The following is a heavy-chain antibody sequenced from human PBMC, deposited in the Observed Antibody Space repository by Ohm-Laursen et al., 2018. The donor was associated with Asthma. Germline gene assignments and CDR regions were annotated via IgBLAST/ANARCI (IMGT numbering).Heavy chain of an antibody. CDR2: IKQDGSEK. Sequence: GSLRLSCAASGFTFSSYWMSWVRQAPGKGLEWVANIKQDGSEKYYVDSVKGRFTISRDNAKNSLYLQMNSLRAEDTAVYYCAREPAGEPNGWFDPWGQGTLVTVSS. CDR3: AREPAGEPNGWFDP. CDR1: GFTFSSYW. D-gene: IGHD2-2*01. V-gene: IGHV3-7*03. J-gene: IGHJ5*02.